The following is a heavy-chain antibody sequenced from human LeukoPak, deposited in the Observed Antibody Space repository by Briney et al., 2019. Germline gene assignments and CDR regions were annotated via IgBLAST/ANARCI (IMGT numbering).Heavy chain of an antibody. D-gene: IGHD3-10*01. CDR1: GGSISSSSYY. Sequence: PSETLSLTCTVSGGSISSSSYYWGWIRQPPGKGLEWIGSIYYSGSTYYNPSLKSRVTISVDTSKNQFSLKLSSVTAADTAVYYCARESQIKYGSGSPYVDYWGQGTLVTVSS. J-gene: IGHJ4*02. V-gene: IGHV4-39*07. CDR3: ARESQIKYGSGSPYVDY. CDR2: IYYSGST.